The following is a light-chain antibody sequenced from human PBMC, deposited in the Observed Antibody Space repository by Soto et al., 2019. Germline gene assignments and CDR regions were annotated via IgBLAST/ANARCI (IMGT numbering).Light chain of an antibody. CDR2: NTN. CDR3: LLYMTSGIWV. Sequence: QAVVTQEASLSVSPGGTVTLTCGLRSGSVSASHYPSWYQQTPGQAPRTLLYNTNIRSSGVPDHFSGSILRNKAALTITGAQIDDESDYFCLLYMTSGIWVFGGGTKLTVL. J-gene: IGLJ3*02. CDR1: SGSVSASHY. V-gene: IGLV8-61*01.